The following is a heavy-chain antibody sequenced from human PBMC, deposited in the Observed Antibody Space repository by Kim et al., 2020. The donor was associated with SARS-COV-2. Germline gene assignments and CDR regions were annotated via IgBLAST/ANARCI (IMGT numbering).Heavy chain of an antibody. V-gene: IGHV3-23*01. Sequence: GGSLRLSCAASGFTFSSYAMSWVRQAPGKGLEWVSAISGSGGSTYYADSVKGRFTISRDNSKNTLYLQMNSLRAEDMAVYYCAKPGGIVATIMTGCWGQGTLVTVSS. J-gene: IGHJ4*02. D-gene: IGHD5-12*01. CDR1: GFTFSSYA. CDR2: ISGSGGST. CDR3: AKPGGIVATIMTGC.